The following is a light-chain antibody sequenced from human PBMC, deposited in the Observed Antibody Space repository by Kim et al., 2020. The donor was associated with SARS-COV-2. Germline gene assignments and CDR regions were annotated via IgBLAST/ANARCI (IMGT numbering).Light chain of an antibody. J-gene: IGLJ3*02. V-gene: IGLV2-8*01. Sequence: QSVTISCTGTSTDVGGYNHVSWYQQYPGKAPKLMIYEVNKRPSGVPDRFSGSKSGNTASLTVSGLQADDEADYYCSSYGGNNNLVFGGGTKLTVL. CDR1: STDVGGYNH. CDR2: EVN. CDR3: SSYGGNNNLV.